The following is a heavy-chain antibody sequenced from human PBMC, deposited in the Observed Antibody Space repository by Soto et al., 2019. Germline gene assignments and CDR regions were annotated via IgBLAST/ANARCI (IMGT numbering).Heavy chain of an antibody. CDR1: GFTFSSYG. D-gene: IGHD3-22*01. Sequence: QVQLVESGGGVVQPGRSLRLSCAASGFTFSSYGMHWVRQAPGKGLEWVAVISYDGSNKYYADSVKGRFTISRDNSKNTLYLQRNSLRAEDTAVYYCAKQIGGYYLFDYWGQGTLVTVSS. V-gene: IGHV3-30*18. CDR2: ISYDGSNK. J-gene: IGHJ4*02. CDR3: AKQIGGYYLFDY.